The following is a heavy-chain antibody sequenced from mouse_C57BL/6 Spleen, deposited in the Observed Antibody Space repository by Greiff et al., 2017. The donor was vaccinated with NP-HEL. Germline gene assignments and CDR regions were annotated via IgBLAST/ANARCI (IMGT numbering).Heavy chain of an antibody. CDR2: ISSGSSTL. J-gene: IGHJ4*01. CDR3: ASPYGAMDY. Sequence: EVHLVESGGGLVKPGGSLKLSCAASGFTFSDYGMHWVRQAPEKGLEWVAYISSGSSTLYYADTVKGRFTISRDNAKNTLFLQMTSLRSEDTAMYYCASPYGAMDYWGQGTSVTVSS. CDR1: GFTFSDYG. V-gene: IGHV5-17*01. D-gene: IGHD1-1*01.